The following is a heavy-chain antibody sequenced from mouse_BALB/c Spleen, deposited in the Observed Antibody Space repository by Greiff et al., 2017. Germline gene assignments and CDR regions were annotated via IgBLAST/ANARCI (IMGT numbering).Heavy chain of an antibody. Sequence: EVQLQQSGPGLVKPSQSLSLTCSVTGYSITSGYYWNWIRQFPGNKLEWMGYISYDGSNNYNPSLKNRISITRDTSKNQFFLKLNSVTTEDTATYYCARDRHYAMDYWGQGTSVTVSS. CDR1: GYSITSGYY. J-gene: IGHJ4*01. CDR3: ARDRHYAMDY. CDR2: ISYDGSN. V-gene: IGHV3-6*02.